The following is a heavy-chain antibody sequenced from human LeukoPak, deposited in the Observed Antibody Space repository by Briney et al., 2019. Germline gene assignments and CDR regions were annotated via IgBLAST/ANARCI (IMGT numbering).Heavy chain of an antibody. CDR3: ARDLDLRYCSIATCSGNWFDP. D-gene: IGHD2-2*01. CDR1: GASINTYS. CDR2: IYPSGNT. J-gene: IGHJ5*02. Sequence: RPSETLSLTCTVSGASINTYSWTWTRQPAGKGLEWIGRIYPSGNTNYSPSLKSRLTMSIDTSKSQFSLNLSSVTAADTAVYYCARDLDLRYCSIATCSGNWFDPWGQGTLVTVSS. V-gene: IGHV4-4*07.